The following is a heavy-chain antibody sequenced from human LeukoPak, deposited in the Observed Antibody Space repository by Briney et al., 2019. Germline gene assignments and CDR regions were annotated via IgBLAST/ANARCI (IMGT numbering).Heavy chain of an antibody. CDR3: ATINRWHLFDY. CDR2: IYHSGST. J-gene: IGHJ4*02. D-gene: IGHD2-15*01. V-gene: IGHV4-30-2*01. Sequence: PSETLSLTCGVSGGSISSGGFSWSWIRQPPGKGLEWIGYIYHSGSTYYKPSLKSRVTISIDRSKNYSSLNLSSVTAADTAVSYCATINRWHLFDYWGQGTLVTVSS. CDR1: GGSISSGGFS.